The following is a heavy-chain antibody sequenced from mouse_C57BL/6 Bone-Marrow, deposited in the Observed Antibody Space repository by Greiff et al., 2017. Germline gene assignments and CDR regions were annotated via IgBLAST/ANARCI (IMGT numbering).Heavy chain of an antibody. D-gene: IGHD1-1*01. J-gene: IGHJ3*01. Sequence: QVQLQQPGAELVKPGASVKMSCKASGYTFTSYWITWVKQRPGQGLEWIGDIYPGSGSTNYNEKFKSKATLTVDTSSSTAYMQLSSLTSEDSAVYYCARNLYYYGRAWFAYWGQGTLVTVSA. V-gene: IGHV1-55*01. CDR3: ARNLYYYGRAWFAY. CDR2: IYPGSGST. CDR1: GYTFTSYW.